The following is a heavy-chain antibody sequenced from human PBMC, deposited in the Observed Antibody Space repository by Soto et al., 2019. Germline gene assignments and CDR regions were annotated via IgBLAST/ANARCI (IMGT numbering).Heavy chain of an antibody. CDR3: ARDLDYDFWSGYSFDY. J-gene: IGHJ4*02. D-gene: IGHD3-3*01. CDR2: INPSGGST. Sequence: ASVKVSCKASGYTFTSYYMHWVRQAPGQGLEWMGIINPSGGSTSYAQKFQGRVTMTRDTSTSTVYMELSSLRSEDTAVYYCARDLDYDFWSGYSFDYWGQGTLVTVSS. V-gene: IGHV1-46*01. CDR1: GYTFTSYY.